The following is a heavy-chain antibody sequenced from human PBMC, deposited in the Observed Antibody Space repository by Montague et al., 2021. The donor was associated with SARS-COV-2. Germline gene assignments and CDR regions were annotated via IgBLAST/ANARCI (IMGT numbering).Heavy chain of an antibody. D-gene: IGHD3-10*01. J-gene: IGHJ4*02. Sequence: SETLSLTCTVSGVSISGYYWSWIRQPPGKGLEWVGDILYNESTNYNPSLKSRVAISVDTSKNQFSLKLTSVTAADTAVYYCVRVKRGDYYGLGVTAHFDYWGQGTLVTVSS. CDR3: VRVKRGDYYGLGVTAHFDY. CDR2: ILYNEST. V-gene: IGHV4-59*01. CDR1: GVSISGYY.